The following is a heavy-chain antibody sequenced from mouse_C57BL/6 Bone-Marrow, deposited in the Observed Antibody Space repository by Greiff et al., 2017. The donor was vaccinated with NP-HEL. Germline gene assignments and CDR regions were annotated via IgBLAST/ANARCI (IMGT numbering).Heavy chain of an antibody. Sequence: EVQLVESGGGLVQPKGSLKLSCAASGFSFNTYAMNWVRQAPGKGVEWVARIRSKSNNYATYYADSVKDRLTISRDDSESMLYLQMNNLKTEDTAMYYCVRYYYGSPYYFDYWGQGTTLTVSS. CDR3: VRYYYGSPYYFDY. D-gene: IGHD1-1*01. V-gene: IGHV10-1*01. CDR1: GFSFNTYA. J-gene: IGHJ2*01. CDR2: IRSKSNNYAT.